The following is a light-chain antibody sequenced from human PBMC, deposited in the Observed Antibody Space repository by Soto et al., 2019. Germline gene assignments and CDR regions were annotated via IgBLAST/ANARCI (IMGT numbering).Light chain of an antibody. Sequence: DIQMTQSPSSLSASVGDRVTITCRPSQSIDNFLTWYQQKPGKAPNLLIYAASSLQSGVSSRFSGSGSGTDFTLTISSLQPEDSATYYCQQSYSLPYTFGQGTKVEIK. V-gene: IGKV1-39*01. J-gene: IGKJ2*01. CDR1: QSIDNF. CDR3: QQSYSLPYT. CDR2: AAS.